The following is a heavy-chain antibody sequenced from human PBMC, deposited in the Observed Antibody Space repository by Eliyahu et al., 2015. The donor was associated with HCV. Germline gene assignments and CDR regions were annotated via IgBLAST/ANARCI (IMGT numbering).Heavy chain of an antibody. CDR2: IYYSGXT. D-gene: IGHD6-19*01. V-gene: IGHV4-39*01. CDR1: GGSISSSSYY. Sequence: QLQLQESGPGLVKPSETLSLTCTVSGGSISSSSYYWGWIRQPPGKGLEWIGSIYYSGXTYYNPSLKSRVTISVDTSKNQFSLKLSSVTAADTAVYYCARCISGWPLYYFDYWGQGTLVTVSS. J-gene: IGHJ4*02. CDR3: ARCISGWPLYYFDY.